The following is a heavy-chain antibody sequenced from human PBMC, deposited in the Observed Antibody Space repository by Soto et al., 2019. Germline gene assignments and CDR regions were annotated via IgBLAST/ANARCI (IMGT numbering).Heavy chain of an antibody. CDR2: FDPEDGET. J-gene: IGHJ5*02. Sequence: GASVKVSCKVSGYTLTELSMHWVRQAPGKGLEWMGGFDPEDGETIYAQKFQGRVTMTEDTSTDTAYMELSSLRSEDTAVYYCATGPTPGFRYNWFDPWGQGALVTVSS. CDR1: GYTLTELS. D-gene: IGHD3-10*01. V-gene: IGHV1-24*01. CDR3: ATGPTPGFRYNWFDP.